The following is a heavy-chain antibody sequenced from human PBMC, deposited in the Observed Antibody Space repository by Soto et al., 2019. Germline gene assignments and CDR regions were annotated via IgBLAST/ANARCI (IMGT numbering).Heavy chain of an antibody. CDR2: IYYSGST. Sequence: PSETLSLTCTVSGGSISSGGYYWSWIRQHPGKGLEWIGYIYYSGSTYYNPSLKSRVTISVDTSKNQFSLKLSSVTAADTAVYCCASFSSTSWGPYYYYYGRDGWGRGTRVIVSS. CDR1: GGSISSGGYY. CDR3: ASFSSTSWGPYYYYYGRDG. D-gene: IGHD2-2*01. J-gene: IGHJ6*02. V-gene: IGHV4-31*03.